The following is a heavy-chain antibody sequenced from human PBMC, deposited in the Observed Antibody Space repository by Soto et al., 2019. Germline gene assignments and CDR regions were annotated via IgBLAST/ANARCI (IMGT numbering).Heavy chain of an antibody. V-gene: IGHV3-23*01. J-gene: IGHJ6*02. CDR1: GFTFDIYA. CDR2: IIGSGGTP. D-gene: IGHD5-12*01. CDR3: AKHSGYDHYYDMDV. Sequence: GGSLRLSCAASGFTFDIYAMSWVRQAPGKGLEWVSTIIGSGGTPYYADSVKGRFTISRDNSKNTLYVQMNSLRADDTAEYYCAKHSGYDHYYDMDVWGQGTTVTVSS.